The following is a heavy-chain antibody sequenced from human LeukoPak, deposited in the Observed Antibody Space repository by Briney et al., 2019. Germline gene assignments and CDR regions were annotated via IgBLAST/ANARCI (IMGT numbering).Heavy chain of an antibody. CDR2: IEQDGSEK. V-gene: IGHV3-7*01. CDR1: GFTFTSYW. Sequence: SGGSLRLSCAASGFTFTSYWMTWVRQAPGKGLEWVANIEQDGSEKYYVDSVKGRFTISRDNAKNSLYLQMNSLRAEDTAVYYCAKDLLGQWPTVFDYWGQGTLVTVSS. J-gene: IGHJ4*02. CDR3: AKDLLGQWPTVFDY. D-gene: IGHD6-19*01.